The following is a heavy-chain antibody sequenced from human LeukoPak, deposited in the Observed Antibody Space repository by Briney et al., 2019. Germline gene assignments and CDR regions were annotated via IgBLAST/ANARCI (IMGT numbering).Heavy chain of an antibody. CDR1: GGSFSGYY. CDR2: INHSGST. J-gene: IGHJ5*02. CDR3: ARVYYYGSGTYYTGGYFDP. V-gene: IGHV4-34*01. Sequence: SETLSLTCAVYGGSFSGYYWSWIRQPPGKGLEWIGEINHSGSTNYNPSLKSRVTISVDTSKNQFSLRLTSVTAADTAVYYCARVYYYGSGTYYTGGYFDPWGQGTLVTVSS. D-gene: IGHD3-10*01.